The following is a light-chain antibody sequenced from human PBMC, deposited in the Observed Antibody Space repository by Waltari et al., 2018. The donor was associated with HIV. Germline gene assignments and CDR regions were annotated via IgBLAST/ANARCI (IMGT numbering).Light chain of an antibody. V-gene: IGLV1-51*02. J-gene: IGLJ2*01. CDR1: DSNLVKHY. CDR2: ANT. CDR3: ATWDSTLGLEI. Sequence: QSALTQPPSVSAAPGQTITISCYGNDSNLVKHYVSWYHHLPGTAPKLLIFANTKRPSSLSARFSGSKSATSATLGITGLQTGDEGDYFCATWDSTLGLEIFGGGTRLTVL.